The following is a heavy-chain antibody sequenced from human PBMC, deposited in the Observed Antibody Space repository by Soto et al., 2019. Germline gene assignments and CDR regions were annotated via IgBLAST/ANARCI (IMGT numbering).Heavy chain of an antibody. CDR1: GYTFTTYG. J-gene: IGHJ3*02. V-gene: IGHV1-18*01. D-gene: IGHD6-25*01. Sequence: ASVKVSCKASGYTFTTYGISWVRQAPGEGLEWLGWINTHNGNTNYAQKLQGRVTMTTDTSTSTAYMELRSLRSDDTAVYYCARGHGGFDAFDIWGQGTMVTRLL. CDR2: INTHNGNT. CDR3: ARGHGGFDAFDI.